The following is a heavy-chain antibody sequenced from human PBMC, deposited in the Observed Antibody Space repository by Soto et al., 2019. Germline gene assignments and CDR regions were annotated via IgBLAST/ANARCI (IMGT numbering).Heavy chain of an antibody. D-gene: IGHD1-1*01. CDR3: ARGSLWLEPTERVFDY. J-gene: IGHJ4*02. CDR1: GGSISSGGYY. CDR2: IYYSGST. Sequence: SETLSLTCTVSGGSISSGGYYWSWIRQHPGKGLEWIGYIYYSGSTYYNPSLKSRVTISVDTSKNQFSLKLSSVTAADTAVYYCARGSLWLEPTERVFDYWGQGTLVTVSS. V-gene: IGHV4-31*03.